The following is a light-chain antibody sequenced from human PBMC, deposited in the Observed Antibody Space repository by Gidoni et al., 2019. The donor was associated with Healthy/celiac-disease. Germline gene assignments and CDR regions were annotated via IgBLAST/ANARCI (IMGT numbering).Light chain of an antibody. CDR1: QSVSSY. J-gene: IGKJ3*01. V-gene: IGKV3-11*01. CDR2: DSS. CDR3: QQRSNWPPT. Sequence: EIVLTQSPATLSLSPGERATLSCRASQSVSSYLAWYQQKPGKAPRLLIYDSSNRATGIPARFSGSGSGTDFTLTISSLEPEEFAVYYCQQRSNWPPTFGPGTKVDIK.